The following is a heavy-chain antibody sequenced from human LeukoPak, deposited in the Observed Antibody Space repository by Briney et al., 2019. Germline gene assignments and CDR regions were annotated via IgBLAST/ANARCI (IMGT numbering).Heavy chain of an antibody. CDR2: ISGSGGST. CDR3: AKDYVAVAGRFDY. V-gene: IGHV3-23*01. D-gene: IGHD6-19*01. Sequence: GGSLRLSCAASGFTFSSYAMSWIRQAPGKGLEWVSAISGSGGSTYYADSVKGRFTISRDNSKNTLYLQMNSLRAEDTAVYHCAKDYVAVAGRFDYWGQGTLVTVSS. CDR1: GFTFSSYA. J-gene: IGHJ4*02.